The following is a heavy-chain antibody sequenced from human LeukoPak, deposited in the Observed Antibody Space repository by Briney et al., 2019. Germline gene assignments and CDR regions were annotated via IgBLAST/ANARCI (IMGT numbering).Heavy chain of an antibody. CDR3: AKVRLGYCSGGSCSRGGTPMDV. J-gene: IGHJ6*03. D-gene: IGHD2-15*01. V-gene: IGHV3-66*01. Sequence: GGSLRLSCAASGFTVSSNYMSWVRQAPGKGLEWVSVIYSDGSTYYADSVKGRFTISRDNSKNTLYLQMNSLRAEDTAVYYCAKVRLGYCSGGSCSRGGTPMDVWGKGTTVTISS. CDR1: GFTVSSNY. CDR2: IYSDGST.